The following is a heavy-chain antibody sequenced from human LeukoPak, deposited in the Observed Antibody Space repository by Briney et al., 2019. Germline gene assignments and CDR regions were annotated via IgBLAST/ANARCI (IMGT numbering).Heavy chain of an antibody. CDR2: ISSSSSYI. V-gene: IGHV3-21*01. CDR1: GFTFSSYS. J-gene: IGHJ4*02. Sequence: GGSLRLSCVASGFTFSSYSMNWVRQAPGKGLEWVSSISSSSSYIYYADSVKGRFTISRDNAKNSLYLQMNSLRAEDTAVYYCARDQFEWELPYYFDYWGQGTLVTVSS. D-gene: IGHD1-26*01. CDR3: ARDQFEWELPYYFDY.